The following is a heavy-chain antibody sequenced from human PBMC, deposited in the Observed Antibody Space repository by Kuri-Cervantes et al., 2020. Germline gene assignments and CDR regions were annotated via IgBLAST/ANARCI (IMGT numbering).Heavy chain of an antibody. V-gene: IGHV3-9*01. D-gene: IGHD3-22*01. Sequence: GGSLRLSCAASGFTFDDYAMHWVWQAPGKGLEWVSGVSRNSGSIGYADSVKGRFTISRDNAKNSLYLQMNSLRAEDTALYYCAKDLLNYYDSSGLRAFDIWGQGTMVTVSS. CDR2: VSRNSGSI. J-gene: IGHJ3*02. CDR1: GFTFDDYA. CDR3: AKDLLNYYDSSGLRAFDI.